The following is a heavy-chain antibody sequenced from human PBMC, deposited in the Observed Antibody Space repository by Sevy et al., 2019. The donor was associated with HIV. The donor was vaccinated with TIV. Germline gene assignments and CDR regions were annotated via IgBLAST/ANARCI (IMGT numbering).Heavy chain of an antibody. V-gene: IGHV3-15*01. Sequence: GGSLRLSCAASGFTFSNAWMSWVRQAPGKGLEWVGRIKSKTDGGTTDYAAPVKGRFTISRDDSKNTLYLQMNSLKTDDTAVYYCTTVDLEGSRWTFDYWGQGPLVTVSS. J-gene: IGHJ4*02. CDR3: TTVDLEGSRWTFDY. CDR1: GFTFSNAW. D-gene: IGHD6-13*01. CDR2: IKSKTDGGTT.